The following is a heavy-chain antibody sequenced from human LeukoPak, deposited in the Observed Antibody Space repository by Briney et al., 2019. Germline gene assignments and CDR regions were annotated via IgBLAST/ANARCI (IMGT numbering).Heavy chain of an antibody. Sequence: SETLSLTCTVSGGSISSSSYYWGWIRQPPGKGLEWIGSIYYSGSTYYNPSLKSRVTISVDTSKNQFSLKLSSVTAADTAVYYCARGVAAAGTRFFQHWGQGTLVTVSS. CDR2: IYYSGST. CDR1: GGSISSSSYY. D-gene: IGHD6-13*01. J-gene: IGHJ1*01. V-gene: IGHV4-39*07. CDR3: ARGVAAAGTRFFQH.